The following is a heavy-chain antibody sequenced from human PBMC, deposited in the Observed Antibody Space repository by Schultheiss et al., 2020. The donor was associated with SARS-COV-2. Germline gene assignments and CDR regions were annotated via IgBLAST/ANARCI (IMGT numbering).Heavy chain of an antibody. CDR1: GFTFSSYA. J-gene: IGHJ4*02. V-gene: IGHV3-23*01. D-gene: IGHD1-26*01. Sequence: GGSLRLSCAASGFTFSSYAMSWVRQAPGKGLEWVSAISGSGGSTYYADSVKGRFTISRDNSKNTLYLQMNSLRAEDTAVYYCARDQVGATTGGDYWGQGTLVTVSS. CDR3: ARDQVGATTGGDY. CDR2: ISGSGGST.